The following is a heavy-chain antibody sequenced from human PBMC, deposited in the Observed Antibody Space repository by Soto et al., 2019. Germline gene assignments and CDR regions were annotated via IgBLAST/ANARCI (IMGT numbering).Heavy chain of an antibody. CDR2: ISGSGGST. Sequence: SLRLSCAASGFTFSSYAMSWVRQAPGKGLEWVSAISGSGGSTYYADSVKGRFTISRDNSKNTLYLQMNSLRAEDTAVYYCAKVGYCSGGSCYSAGHKSYGMDVWGQGTTVTVSS. V-gene: IGHV3-23*01. CDR1: GFTFSSYA. CDR3: AKVGYCSGGSCYSAGHKSYGMDV. J-gene: IGHJ6*02. D-gene: IGHD2-15*01.